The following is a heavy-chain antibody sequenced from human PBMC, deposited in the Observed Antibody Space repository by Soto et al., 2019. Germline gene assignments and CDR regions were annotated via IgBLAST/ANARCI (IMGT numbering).Heavy chain of an antibody. CDR2: IYYTGST. Sequence: QLQLQESGPGLVKPSETLSLTCTVSGDSVSSTDYYWGWIRQPPGKGLEWIGTIYYTGSTYYNPSLKSRVTISVDTSKRQFSLRVTSVTAADTAVYYCATIRHCSNGVCYADFWGQGTLVTVSS. CDR3: ATIRHCSNGVCYADF. J-gene: IGHJ4*02. D-gene: IGHD2-8*01. CDR1: GDSVSSTDYY. V-gene: IGHV4-39*01.